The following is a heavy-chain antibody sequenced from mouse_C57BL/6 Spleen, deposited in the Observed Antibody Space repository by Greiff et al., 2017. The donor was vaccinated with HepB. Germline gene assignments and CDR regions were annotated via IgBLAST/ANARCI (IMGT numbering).Heavy chain of an antibody. D-gene: IGHD3-2*02. Sequence: VQLQQSGPVLVRPWSSVPLSCTASGFSFPDFSLPWLSQRPAPVLEWIGLFDPDNGETEYASKFQGTAPITADTSSNTAYLQLSSLTSEDTAVYDCTTYSSGYVGPFAYWGQGTLVTVSA. CDR1: GFSFPDFS. V-gene: IGHV14-4*01. CDR3: TTYSSGYVGPFAY. CDR2: FDPDNGET. J-gene: IGHJ3*01.